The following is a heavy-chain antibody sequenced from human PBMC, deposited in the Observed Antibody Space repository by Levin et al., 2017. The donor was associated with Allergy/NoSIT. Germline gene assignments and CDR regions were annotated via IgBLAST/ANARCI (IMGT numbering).Heavy chain of an antibody. CDR2: IYYSGST. CDR3: ASSSHYSKGAGIAAFN. D-gene: IGHD6-13*01. Sequence: ASETLSLTCTVSGGSISSYYWSWIRQPPGKGLEWIGYIYYSGSTNYNPSLKSRVTISVDTSKNQFSLKLSSVTAADTAVYYCASSSHYSKGAGIAAFNWGQGTLVTVSS. V-gene: IGHV4-59*01. J-gene: IGHJ4*02. CDR1: GGSISSYY.